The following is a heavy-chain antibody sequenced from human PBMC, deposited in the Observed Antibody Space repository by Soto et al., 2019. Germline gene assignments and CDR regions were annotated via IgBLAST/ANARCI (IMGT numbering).Heavy chain of an antibody. V-gene: IGHV1-3*01. CDR1: GYTFTSYA. CDR3: ARDCSSTSCYRSFDN. CDR2: INAGNGNT. D-gene: IGHD2-2*02. Sequence: ASVKVSCKASGYTFTSYAMHWVRQAPGQRLEWMGWINAGNGNTKYSQKFQGRVTITRDTSASTAYMELSSLRSEDTAVYYCARDCSSTSCYRSFDNWGQGTLVTVSS. J-gene: IGHJ4*02.